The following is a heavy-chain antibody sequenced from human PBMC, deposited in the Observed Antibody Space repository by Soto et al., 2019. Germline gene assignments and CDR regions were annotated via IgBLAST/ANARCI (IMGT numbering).Heavy chain of an antibody. CDR3: ARGGESYNWNDVGY. CDR1: GGSISLNY. J-gene: IGHJ4*02. D-gene: IGHD1-1*01. CDR2: VYNSGST. V-gene: IGHV4-59*01. Sequence: PSETLSLTCTVSGGSISLNYWTWIRQPPGKGLEWIGSVYNSGSTNYNPSLKSRVTISVDTSKNQFSLRLSSVTAADTAVYYCARGGESYNWNDVGYWGQGTLVTVSS.